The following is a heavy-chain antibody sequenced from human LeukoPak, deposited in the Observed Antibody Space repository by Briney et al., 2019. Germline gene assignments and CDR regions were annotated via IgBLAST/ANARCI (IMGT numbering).Heavy chain of an antibody. CDR1: GFTFSSYE. CDR2: ISSSGSTI. J-gene: IGHJ4*02. Sequence: GGSLRLSCAASGFTFSSYEMNWVRQAPGKGLEWVSYISSSGSTIYYADSVKGRFTISRDNAKNSLYLQMNSLRAEDTAVYYCASPRYDILTGYYLFDYWGQGTLVTVSS. CDR3: ASPRYDILTGYYLFDY. D-gene: IGHD3-9*01. V-gene: IGHV3-48*03.